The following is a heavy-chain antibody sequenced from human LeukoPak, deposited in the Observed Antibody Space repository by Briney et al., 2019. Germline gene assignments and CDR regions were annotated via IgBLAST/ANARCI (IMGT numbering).Heavy chain of an antibody. CDR1: GFTASSNY. D-gene: IGHD3-10*01. CDR2: IYSGGST. J-gene: IGHJ5*02. CDR3: ARGGFGVLKTNNWFDP. V-gene: IGHV3-53*01. Sequence: GRSMRISRAASGFTASSNYMSWVRQAPAKGLDCVSVIYSGGSTYYADSVKGRFTISRDNSKNTLYLQMNSLRAEDTAVYYCARGGFGVLKTNNWFDPWGQGTLVTVSS.